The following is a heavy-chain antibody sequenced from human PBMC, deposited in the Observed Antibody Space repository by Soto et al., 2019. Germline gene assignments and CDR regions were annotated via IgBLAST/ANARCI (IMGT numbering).Heavy chain of an antibody. D-gene: IGHD3-3*01. V-gene: IGHV3-74*01. Sequence: EVQLVESGGGLVQPGGSLRLSCAASGFTFSRYWIHWVRQAPGKGLVWVSRINSDGSSTTYADSVKGRFTISRDNAKKTLYLQMNSLRAEDTAVYYCAREEIFGVGIDAFDIWGQGTMVTVSS. CDR1: GFTFSRYW. J-gene: IGHJ3*02. CDR3: AREEIFGVGIDAFDI. CDR2: INSDGSST.